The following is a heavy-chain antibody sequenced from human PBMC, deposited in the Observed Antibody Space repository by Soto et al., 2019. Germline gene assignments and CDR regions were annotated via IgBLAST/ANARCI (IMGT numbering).Heavy chain of an antibody. J-gene: IGHJ4*02. V-gene: IGHV4-4*02. CDR3: AREGGGSSSSSKYDY. CDR2: IYHSGST. CDR1: GGSISSSNW. Sequence: QVQLQESGPGLVKPSGTLSLTCAVSGGSISSSNWWSWVRQPPGKGLEWIGEIYHSGSTNYNPSLKRRVSISVDKSKNQFSLKLSSVTAADTAVYYCAREGGGSSSSSKYDYWGQGTLVTVSS. D-gene: IGHD6-13*01.